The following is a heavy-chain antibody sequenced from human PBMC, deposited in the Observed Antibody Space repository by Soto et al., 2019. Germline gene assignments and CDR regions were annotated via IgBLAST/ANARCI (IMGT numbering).Heavy chain of an antibody. Sequence: GGSLRLSCAASGFTVSSNYMSWVRQAPGKGLEWVSVIYSGGSTYYADSVKGRFTISRHNSKNTLYLQMNSLRAEDTAVYYCAREKKYYDILTGYYYYFDYWGQGTLVTVSS. D-gene: IGHD3-9*01. CDR3: AREKKYYDILTGYYYYFDY. CDR2: IYSGGST. J-gene: IGHJ4*02. CDR1: GFTVSSNY. V-gene: IGHV3-53*04.